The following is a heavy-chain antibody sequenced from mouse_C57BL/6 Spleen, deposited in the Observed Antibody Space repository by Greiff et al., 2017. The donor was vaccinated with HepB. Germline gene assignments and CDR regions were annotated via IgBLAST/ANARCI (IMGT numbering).Heavy chain of an antibody. J-gene: IGHJ4*01. CDR1: GFTFSDYG. Sequence: EVQRVESGGGLVKPGGSLKLSCAASGFTFSDYGMHWVRQAPEKGLEWVAYISSGSSTTYYADTVKGRFTISRDNAKNTLFLQMTSLRSEDTALYYCAREGTPYAMDYWGQGTSVTVSS. D-gene: IGHD3-3*01. V-gene: IGHV5-17*01. CDR3: AREGTPYAMDY. CDR2: ISSGSSTT.